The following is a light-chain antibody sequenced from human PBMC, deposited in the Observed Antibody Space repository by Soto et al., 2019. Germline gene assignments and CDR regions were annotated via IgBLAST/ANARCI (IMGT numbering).Light chain of an antibody. CDR1: QSVSSN. CDR3: KQDNNWPPWT. Sequence: EIVMTQSPATLSVSPGERATLSCRASQSVSSNLAWYQQKPGHAPRLLIYDASTRATGIPARFSGSGSGTEFTLTISSLQAEDFAVYYCKQDNNWPPWTFGQGTKVEIK. CDR2: DAS. V-gene: IGKV3-15*01. J-gene: IGKJ1*01.